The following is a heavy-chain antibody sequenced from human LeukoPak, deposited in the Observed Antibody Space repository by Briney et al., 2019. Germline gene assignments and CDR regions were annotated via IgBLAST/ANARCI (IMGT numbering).Heavy chain of an antibody. J-gene: IGHJ5*02. CDR2: INHSGST. Sequence: SETLSLTCAVYGGSFSGYYWSWIRQPPGKGLEWIGEINHSGSTNYNPSLKSRVTISVDTSKNQFSLKLSSVTAADTAVYYCASIDHDYGDTHWFDPWGQGTLVTVSS. V-gene: IGHV4-34*01. CDR3: ASIDHDYGDTHWFDP. D-gene: IGHD4-17*01. CDR1: GGSFSGYY.